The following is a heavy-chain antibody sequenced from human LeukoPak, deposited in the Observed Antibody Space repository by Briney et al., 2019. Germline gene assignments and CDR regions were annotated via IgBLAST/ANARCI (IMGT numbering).Heavy chain of an antibody. CDR1: GGSISSYY. D-gene: IGHD1-26*01. Sequence: SETLSLTCTVSGGSISSYYWSWIRQPPGKGLEWIGYIYYSGSTNYNPSLKSRVTISVDTSKDQFSLKLSSVTAADTAVYYCARGSSSYSGFDYWGQGTLVTVSS. CDR3: ARGSSSYSGFDY. V-gene: IGHV4-59*01. J-gene: IGHJ4*02. CDR2: IYYSGST.